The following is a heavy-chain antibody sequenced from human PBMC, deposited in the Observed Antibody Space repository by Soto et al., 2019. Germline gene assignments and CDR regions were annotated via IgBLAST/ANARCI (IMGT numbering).Heavy chain of an antibody. D-gene: IGHD3-10*01. Sequence: ASVKVSCKASGYTFTSYGISWVRQAPGQGLEWMGWISAYNGNTNYAQKLQGRVTMTTDTSTSTAYMELRSLRSDDTAVYYCARDIFPYYYGSGSYYNAFHYYHYGMDVWGQGTTVTVSS. CDR1: GYTFTSYG. V-gene: IGHV1-18*01. J-gene: IGHJ6*02. CDR3: ARDIFPYYYGSGSYYNAFHYYHYGMDV. CDR2: ISAYNGNT.